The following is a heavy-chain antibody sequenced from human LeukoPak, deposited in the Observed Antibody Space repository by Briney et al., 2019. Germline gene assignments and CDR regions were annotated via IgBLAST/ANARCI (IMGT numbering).Heavy chain of an antibody. V-gene: IGHV3-11*06. Sequence: GRSLRLSCAASGFTFSDYYMSWIRQAPGKGLEWVSYISSSSSYTNYADSVKGRFTISRDNAKNSLYLQMNSLRAEDTAVYYCARDPATAMGLYYFDYWGQGTLVTVSS. J-gene: IGHJ4*02. CDR3: ARDPATAMGLYYFDY. CDR1: GFTFSDYY. D-gene: IGHD5-18*01. CDR2: ISSSSSYT.